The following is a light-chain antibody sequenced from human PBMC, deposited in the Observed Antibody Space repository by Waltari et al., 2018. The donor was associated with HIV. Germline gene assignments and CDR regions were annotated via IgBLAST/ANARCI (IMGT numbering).Light chain of an antibody. CDR1: SGHSRYA. Sequence: QLVLTQSPSASASLGASVKLTCTLSSGHSRYAIACHQQQPEKGPRYLMKLNSDGSHSKGDGIPDRFSGSSSGAERSLTISSLQSEDEADYYCQTWGTGVFGGGTKLTVL. CDR3: QTWGTGV. CDR2: LNSDGSH. J-gene: IGLJ3*02. V-gene: IGLV4-69*01.